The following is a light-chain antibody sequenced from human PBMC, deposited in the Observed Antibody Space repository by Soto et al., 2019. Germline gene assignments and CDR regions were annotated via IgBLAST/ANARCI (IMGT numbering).Light chain of an antibody. CDR1: QSVSSY. Sequence: EIVLTQSPATLSLSPGERATLSYRASQSVSSYLAWYQQKPGQAPRLLIYDASNRATGIPARFSGSGSGTDFTLTISSLEPEDFAVYYCQQRSNWPLTFGPGT. V-gene: IGKV3-11*01. J-gene: IGKJ3*01. CDR3: QQRSNWPLT. CDR2: DAS.